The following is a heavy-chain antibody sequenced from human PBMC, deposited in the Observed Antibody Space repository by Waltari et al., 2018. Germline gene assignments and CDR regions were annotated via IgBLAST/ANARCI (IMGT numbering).Heavy chain of an antibody. V-gene: IGHV3-23*04. J-gene: IGHJ3*02. CDR2: ISGSGGST. D-gene: IGHD3-3*01. Sequence: EVQLVESGGGLVQPGGSLRLSCAASGFTFSSYAMSCVRQAPGEGLEWVSAISGSGGSTYYADSVKGRFTISRDNSKNTLYLQMNSLRAEDTAVYYCAKDPYYDFWSGVHDAFDIWGQGTMVTVSS. CDR1: GFTFSSYA. CDR3: AKDPYYDFWSGVHDAFDI.